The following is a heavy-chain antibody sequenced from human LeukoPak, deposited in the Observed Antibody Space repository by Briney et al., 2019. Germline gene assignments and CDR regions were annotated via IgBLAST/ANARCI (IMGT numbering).Heavy chain of an antibody. CDR2: ISGSGAST. J-gene: IGHJ4*02. D-gene: IGHD3-10*01. CDR3: AKANMVRGVTLKFDY. Sequence: GGSLRLSCAASGFTFSSYAMTWVRQAPGEGLEWVSGISGSGASTYYADSVKGRFTISRDNSKNTLYLQMNSLRAEDTAVYYCAKANMVRGVTLKFDYWGQGTLVTVSS. V-gene: IGHV3-23*01. CDR1: GFTFSSYA.